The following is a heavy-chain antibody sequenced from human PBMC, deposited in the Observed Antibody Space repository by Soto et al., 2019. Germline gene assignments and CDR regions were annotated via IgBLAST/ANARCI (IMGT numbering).Heavy chain of an antibody. Sequence: QLQLQESGPGLVKPSETLSLTCTVSGGSISSSSSSWGWIRQPPGKGLEWLGIISYSGSTYYSPSRKSRINLSVDASKNLFSLKLSSVTAAETAVYYCARTYVTDVVVVPASKDYMDVWGKGTTVTVSS. D-gene: IGHD2-2*01. CDR2: ISYSGST. J-gene: IGHJ6*03. CDR1: GGSISSSSSS. CDR3: ARTYVTDVVVVPASKDYMDV. V-gene: IGHV4-39*01.